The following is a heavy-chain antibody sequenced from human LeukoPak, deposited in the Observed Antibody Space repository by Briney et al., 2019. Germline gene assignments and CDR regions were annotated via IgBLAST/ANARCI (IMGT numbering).Heavy chain of an antibody. V-gene: IGHV4-59*01. J-gene: IGHJ3*02. CDR1: GGPISSYY. D-gene: IGHD3-9*01. CDR2: IFHSGST. Sequence: SETLSLTCTVSGGPISSYYWSWIRQPPGKGLEWIGNIFHSGSTNYNPSLKSRVTISVDTSKNQFSLKLNSVTAADTAIYYCARDGAVDILTGYGAFYIWGQGTMVIVS. CDR3: ARDGAVDILTGYGAFYI.